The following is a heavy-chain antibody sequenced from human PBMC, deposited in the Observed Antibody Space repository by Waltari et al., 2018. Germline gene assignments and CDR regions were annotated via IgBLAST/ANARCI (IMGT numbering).Heavy chain of an antibody. CDR3: ARAMSRGRMRGGGSYWYFDY. V-gene: IGHV3-48*04. CDR1: GFTFSSYS. Sequence: EVQLVESGGGLVQPGGSLRLSCAASGFTFSSYSMNWVRQAPGKGLEWVSYISSSSSTIYYADSVKGRFTISRDNAKNSLYLQMNSLRAEDTAVYYCARAMSRGRMRGGGSYWYFDYWGQGTLVTVSS. J-gene: IGHJ4*02. CDR2: ISSSSSTI. D-gene: IGHD1-26*01.